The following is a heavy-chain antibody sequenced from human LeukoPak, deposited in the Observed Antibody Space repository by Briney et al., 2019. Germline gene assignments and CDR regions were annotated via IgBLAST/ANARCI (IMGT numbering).Heavy chain of an antibody. CDR3: AKEPSGNYYMDV. V-gene: IGHV3-9*01. Sequence: GGSLRLSCAASGFTFEDYATHWVRQAPGRGLEWVSGISWDSRSKTYADSVKGRFTISRDNAKNSLYLQMNSLRGEDTALYYCAKEPSGNYYMDVWGKGTTVTVSS. CDR2: ISWDSRSK. J-gene: IGHJ6*03. CDR1: GFTFEDYA.